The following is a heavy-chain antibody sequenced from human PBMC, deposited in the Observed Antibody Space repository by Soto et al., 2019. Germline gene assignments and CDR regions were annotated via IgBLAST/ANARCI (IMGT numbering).Heavy chain of an antibody. CDR3: AKDLTYYDFWSGSLPGY. CDR1: GFTFSSYA. D-gene: IGHD3-3*01. V-gene: IGHV3-23*01. J-gene: IGHJ4*02. Sequence: GGSLRLSCAASGFTFSSYAMSWVRQAPGKGLEWVSAISGSGGSTYYADSVKGRFTISRDNSKNTLYLQMNSLRAEDTAVYYCAKDLTYYDFWSGSLPGYWGQGTLVTVSS. CDR2: ISGSGGST.